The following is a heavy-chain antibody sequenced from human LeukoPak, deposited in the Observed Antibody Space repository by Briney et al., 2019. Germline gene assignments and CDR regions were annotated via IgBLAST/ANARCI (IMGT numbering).Heavy chain of an antibody. Sequence: PSETLSLTCAVSGGSVSSSSYYWGWIRQPPGKGLEWIGSVYYSGSTYHSPSLKSRVTISVDKSKNQFSLKLSSVTAADTAVYYCASPGTLYGSGSWGQGTLVTVSS. D-gene: IGHD3-10*01. V-gene: IGHV4-39*07. CDR2: VYYSGST. CDR1: GGSVSSSSYY. J-gene: IGHJ4*02. CDR3: ASPGTLYGSGS.